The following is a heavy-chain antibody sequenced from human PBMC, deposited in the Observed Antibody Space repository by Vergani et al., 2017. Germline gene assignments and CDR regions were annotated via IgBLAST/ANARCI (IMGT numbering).Heavy chain of an antibody. D-gene: IGHD3-16*02. Sequence: QVQLVQSGAEVKKPGASVKVSCKASGYTFTSYAMHWVRQAPGQRLEWMGWINAGNGNTKYSQKFQGRVTITRDTSASTAYMELSSLRSEDTAVYYCAGEGFYDYVWWSYRLRGGYYFDYWGQGTLVTVSS. CDR3: AGEGFYDYVWWSYRLRGGYYFDY. CDR2: INAGNGNT. CDR1: GYTFTSYA. J-gene: IGHJ4*02. V-gene: IGHV1-3*01.